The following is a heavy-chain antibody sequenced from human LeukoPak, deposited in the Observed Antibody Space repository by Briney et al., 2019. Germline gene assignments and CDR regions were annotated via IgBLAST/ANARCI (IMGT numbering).Heavy chain of an antibody. CDR2: INHSGST. Sequence: SETLSLTCAVSGGSSTAYYWSWIRQPPGKGLEWIGEINHSGSTNYNLSLKSRVTISIDTSRTQFSLRLSSVTAADTAMYYCARWTSAGHWFDPWGQGTLVTVSS. D-gene: IGHD3/OR15-3a*01. CDR1: GGSSTAYY. J-gene: IGHJ5*02. V-gene: IGHV4-34*01. CDR3: ARWTSAGHWFDP.